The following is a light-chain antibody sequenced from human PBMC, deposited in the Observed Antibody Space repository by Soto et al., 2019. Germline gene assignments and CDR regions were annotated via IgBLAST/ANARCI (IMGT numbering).Light chain of an antibody. V-gene: IGKV3-15*01. Sequence: ETVMTQSPATLSLSLGERVTLSCRASQSVDTKLAWYQHKPGQAPRLLIYGASTRATGIPARFSGSGSGTEFTLTISREQSEDVAVYFCQQYYNWYTYGQGTKLEIK. CDR1: QSVDTK. CDR3: QQYYNWYT. J-gene: IGKJ2*01. CDR2: GAS.